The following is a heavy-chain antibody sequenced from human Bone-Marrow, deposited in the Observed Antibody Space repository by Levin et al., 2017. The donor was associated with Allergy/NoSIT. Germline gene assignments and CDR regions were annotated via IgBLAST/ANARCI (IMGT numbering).Heavy chain of an antibody. CDR2: IIPILGIA. V-gene: IGHV1-69*04. CDR3: ARRESGSGNYYFDY. CDR1: GGTFSSYA. J-gene: IGHJ4*02. D-gene: IGHD3-10*01. Sequence: SVKVSCKASGGTFSSYAISWVRQAPGQGLEWMGRIIPILGIANYAQKFQGRVTITADKSTSTAYMELSSLRSEDTAVYYCARRESGSGNYYFDYWGQGTLVTVSS.